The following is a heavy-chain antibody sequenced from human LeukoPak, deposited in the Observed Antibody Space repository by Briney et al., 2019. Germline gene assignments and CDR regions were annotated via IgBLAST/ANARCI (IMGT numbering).Heavy chain of an antibody. Sequence: SETLSLTCTVSGGSISSYYWSWIRQPAGKGLEWTGRIYTSGSTNYNPSLKSRVTMSVDTSKNQFSLKLSSVTAADTAVYYCARYSGYDWGSRYYYYMDVWGKGTTVTVSS. CDR3: ARYSGYDWGSRYYYYMDV. J-gene: IGHJ6*03. V-gene: IGHV4-4*07. CDR1: GGSISSYY. D-gene: IGHD5-12*01. CDR2: IYTSGST.